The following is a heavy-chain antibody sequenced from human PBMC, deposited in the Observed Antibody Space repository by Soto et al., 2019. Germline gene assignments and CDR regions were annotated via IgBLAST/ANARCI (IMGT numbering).Heavy chain of an antibody. CDR3: ARVLRESSHFYLDV. J-gene: IGHJ6*03. CDR1: GFTVTSNY. Sequence: EVQVVESGGGLVQPGGSLRLSCAASGFTVTSNYMTWVRQAPGKGLEWVSLIYSDGSTFYADSVKARFTLSRDSSKNTLYLEMSGLRAEDTAMFYCARVLRESSHFYLDVWGGGTTVTVSS. D-gene: IGHD6-6*01. V-gene: IGHV3-66*01. CDR2: IYSDGST.